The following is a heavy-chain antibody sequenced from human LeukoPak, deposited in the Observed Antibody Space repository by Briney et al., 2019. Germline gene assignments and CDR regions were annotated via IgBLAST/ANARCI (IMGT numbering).Heavy chain of an antibody. Sequence: GASVKVSCKTSGYTFTGYYMHWVRQAPGQGLEWMGWINPNSGVTNYVQKFQGRVTMTRDTSISTAYMELSRLRSDDTAVYYCARDSDSSFDYWGQGTLVTVSS. CDR3: ARDSDSSFDY. CDR1: GYTFTGYY. D-gene: IGHD6-19*01. CDR2: INPNSGVT. J-gene: IGHJ4*02. V-gene: IGHV1-2*02.